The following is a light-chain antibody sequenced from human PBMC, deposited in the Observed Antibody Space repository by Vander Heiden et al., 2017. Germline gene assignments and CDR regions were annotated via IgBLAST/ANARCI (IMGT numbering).Light chain of an antibody. Sequence: DIVMTQSPDSLAGSLGERATINCKSSQSVLYSSNNKNYLAWYQQKPGRPPKLLIYWASTRESGVPDRFSGSGSGTDFTLTISSLQAEDVAVYYCQQDDSTPLTFGGGTKVEIK. CDR3: QQDDSTPLT. CDR2: WAS. CDR1: QSVLYSSNNKNY. V-gene: IGKV4-1*01. J-gene: IGKJ4*01.